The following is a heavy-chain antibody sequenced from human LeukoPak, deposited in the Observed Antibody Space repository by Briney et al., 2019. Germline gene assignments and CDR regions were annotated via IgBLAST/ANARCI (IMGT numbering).Heavy chain of an antibody. CDR1: GFTFSSYW. CDR2: INSDGSTT. Sequence: TGGSLRLSCAASGFTFSSYWMHWVRQAPGKGLVWVSRINSDGSTTNYADSVKGRFTISRDNAKNTLYLQMNSLRAEDTAVYYCTRGGYSAIFHLGYWGQGTLVTVSS. D-gene: IGHD5-12*01. J-gene: IGHJ4*02. V-gene: IGHV3-74*01. CDR3: TRGGYSAIFHLGY.